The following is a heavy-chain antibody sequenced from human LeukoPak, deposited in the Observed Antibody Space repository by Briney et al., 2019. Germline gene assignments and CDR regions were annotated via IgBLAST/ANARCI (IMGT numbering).Heavy chain of an antibody. D-gene: IGHD1-26*01. Sequence: GGSLRLSCAASGFTFRSYAMSWVRQAAGKGLEWVSAISDSGGNTYYADSVKGRFTISRDNSKNTLYLQMNSLRVEDTAVYYCAKDFGWANWEALVHAFDIWGQGTMVTVSS. CDR2: ISDSGGNT. CDR3: AKDFGWANWEALVHAFDI. CDR1: GFTFRSYA. V-gene: IGHV3-23*01. J-gene: IGHJ3*02.